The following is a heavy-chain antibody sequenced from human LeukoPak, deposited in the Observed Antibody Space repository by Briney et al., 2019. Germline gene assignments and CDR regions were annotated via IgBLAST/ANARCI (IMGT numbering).Heavy chain of an antibody. Sequence: KPSETLSLTCTVSGGSISSYYWSWIRQPPGKGLEWIGYIYYSGSTNYNPSLKSRVTISVDTSKNQFSLKLSSVTAADTAVYYCAREGPLYYYDSSGYHILWGQGTLVTVSS. J-gene: IGHJ1*01. D-gene: IGHD3-22*01. CDR1: GGSISSYY. CDR2: IYYSGST. V-gene: IGHV4-59*01. CDR3: AREGPLYYYDSSGYHIL.